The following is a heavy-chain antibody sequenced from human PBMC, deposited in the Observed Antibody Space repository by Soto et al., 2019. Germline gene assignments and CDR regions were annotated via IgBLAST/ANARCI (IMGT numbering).Heavy chain of an antibody. CDR3: ARVRTDYGDYAYSDY. D-gene: IGHD4-17*01. CDR1: GGSISSGDYY. Sequence: SETLSLTCTVSGGSISSGDYYWSWIRQPPGKGLEWFGYIYYSGSTYYNPSLKSRVTISVDTSKNQFSLKLSSVTAADTAVYYCARVRTDYGDYAYSDYWGQGTLVTVSS. J-gene: IGHJ4*02. CDR2: IYYSGST. V-gene: IGHV4-30-4*01.